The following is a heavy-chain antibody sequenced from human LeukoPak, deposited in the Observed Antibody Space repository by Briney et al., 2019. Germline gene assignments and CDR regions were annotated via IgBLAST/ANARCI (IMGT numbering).Heavy chain of an antibody. Sequence: ASVKVSCKASGYTFTIYDINWVRQAPGQGLEWMGWINPNSGGTNYAQKFQGRVTMTRDTSISTAYMELSRLRSDDTAVYYCAREGCSSTSCSKSRDAFDIWGQGTMVTVSS. J-gene: IGHJ3*02. D-gene: IGHD2-2*01. CDR2: INPNSGGT. CDR3: AREGCSSTSCSKSRDAFDI. CDR1: GYTFTIYD. V-gene: IGHV1-2*02.